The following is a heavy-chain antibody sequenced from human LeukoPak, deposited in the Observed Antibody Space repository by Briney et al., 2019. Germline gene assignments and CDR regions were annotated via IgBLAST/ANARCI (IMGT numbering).Heavy chain of an antibody. CDR3: TRNPYYDFWSGHGNWFDP. D-gene: IGHD3-3*01. CDR1: GFTFGNYA. CDR2: SRSKAYGGTT. V-gene: IGHV3-49*03. Sequence: PGGSLRLSCTASGFTFGNYAMSWFRQAPGKRLEWVGFSRSKAYGGTTEYAASVKGRFTISSDDSKRIAYLQMNSLKTADTAVYYCTRNPYYDFWSGHGNWFDPWGQGTLVTVSS. J-gene: IGHJ5*02.